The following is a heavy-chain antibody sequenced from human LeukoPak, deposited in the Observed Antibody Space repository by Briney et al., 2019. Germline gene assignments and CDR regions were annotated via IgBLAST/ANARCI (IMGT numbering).Heavy chain of an antibody. CDR2: IYTSGST. J-gene: IGHJ3*02. Sequence: SETLSLTCTVSGGSISSYYWSWIRQPAGKVLEWIGRIYTSGSTNYNPSLKTRVTMSVDTSKNQFSLKLSSLTAADTAVHYCARDSSVDVFDSWAQGKMVTASS. CDR3: ARDSSVDVFDS. CDR1: GGSISSYY. V-gene: IGHV4-4*07.